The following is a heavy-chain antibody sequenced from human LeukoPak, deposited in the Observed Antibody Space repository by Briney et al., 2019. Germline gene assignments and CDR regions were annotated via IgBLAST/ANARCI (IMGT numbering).Heavy chain of an antibody. J-gene: IGHJ5*02. V-gene: IGHV1-2*04. Sequence: ASVKVSCKASGYTFTSNYIHWVRQAPGQGLEWMGWINPNSGGTNYAQKFQGWVTMTRDTSISTAYMELSRLRSDDTAVYYCARGGSYPPVLWLDPWGQGTLVTVSS. CDR3: ARGGSYPPVLWLDP. CDR1: GYTFTSNY. CDR2: INPNSGGT. D-gene: IGHD1-26*01.